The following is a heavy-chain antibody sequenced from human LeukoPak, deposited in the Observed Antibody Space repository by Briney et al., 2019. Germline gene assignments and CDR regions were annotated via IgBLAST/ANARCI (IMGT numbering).Heavy chain of an antibody. D-gene: IGHD6-19*01. CDR1: GFSVSSKY. Sequence: GGSLRLSCAISGFSVSSKYMSWVRQPPGKGPEWVSVIYNDGSTYYADSVKGRFTISRDNAKNSLYLQMNSLRAEDTAVYYCARGYSSGWYGFDYWGQGTLVTVSS. CDR3: ARGYSSGWYGFDY. V-gene: IGHV3-53*01. J-gene: IGHJ4*02. CDR2: IYNDGST.